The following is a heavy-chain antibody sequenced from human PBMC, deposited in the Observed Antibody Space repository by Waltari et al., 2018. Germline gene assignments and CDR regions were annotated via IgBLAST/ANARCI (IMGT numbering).Heavy chain of an antibody. V-gene: IGHV4-59*01. CDR1: GGSITSYY. J-gene: IGHJ4*02. CDR2: IYYSGST. CDR3: ARGESPVYFDY. Sequence: QVQLQASGPGLVKPSETLSLTCTVSGGSITSYYWHWIRQPPGKGLEWIGYIYYSGSTNYNPSLKSRVTISVDTSKNQFSLRLSSVTAADTAVYYCARGESPVYFDYWGQGTLVTVSS.